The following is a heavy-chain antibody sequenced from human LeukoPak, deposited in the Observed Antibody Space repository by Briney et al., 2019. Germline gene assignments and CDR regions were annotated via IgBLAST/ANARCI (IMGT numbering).Heavy chain of an antibody. CDR3: ARGFAWLDN. V-gene: IGHV3-48*03. CDR2: ISSSGSTI. Sequence: GGSLRLSCAASGFTFSSYEMNWVRQAPGKGLEWVSYISSSGSTIYYADSVKGRFTISRDNAKSSLFLQLHSLGAEDTAVYYCARGFAWLDNWGQGTRVTVFS. CDR1: GFTFSSYE. D-gene: IGHD3-16*01. J-gene: IGHJ5*02.